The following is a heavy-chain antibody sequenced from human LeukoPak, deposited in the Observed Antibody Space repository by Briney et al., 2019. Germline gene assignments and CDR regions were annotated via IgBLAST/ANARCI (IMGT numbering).Heavy chain of an antibody. CDR2: ISSSSSTI. D-gene: IGHD6-19*01. Sequence: GGSLRLSCAPSVFTFSSYTMNWVRQAPGKGLEWVSYISSSSSTIYYADSVMGRFTISRDNAKNSLYLQMNSLRAEDTAVYYCARGHSGSGDYWGQGTLVTVSS. V-gene: IGHV3-48*01. CDR1: VFTFSSYT. J-gene: IGHJ4*02. CDR3: ARGHSGSGDY.